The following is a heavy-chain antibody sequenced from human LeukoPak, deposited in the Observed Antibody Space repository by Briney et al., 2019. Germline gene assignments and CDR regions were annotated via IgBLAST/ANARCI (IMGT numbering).Heavy chain of an antibody. CDR2: FDPEDGET. CDR3: ATVFIAAAGTDY. CDR1: GYTLTELS. V-gene: IGHV1-24*01. D-gene: IGHD6-13*01. Sequence: GASVKVSCKVSGYTLTELSMHWVRQAPGKGLEWMGGFDPEDGETIYAQKFQGRVTMTEDTSTDTAYMELSSLRSEDTAVYYCATVFIAAAGTDYWGQGTLVTVSS. J-gene: IGHJ4*02.